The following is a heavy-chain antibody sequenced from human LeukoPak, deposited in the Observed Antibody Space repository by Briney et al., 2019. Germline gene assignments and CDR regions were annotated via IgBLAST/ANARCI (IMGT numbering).Heavy chain of an antibody. CDR2: IKEDGSQK. J-gene: IGHJ4*02. D-gene: IGHD4/OR15-4a*01. Sequence: GGSLRLSCVASGVTLSSNWMGWVRQAPGKGLEWVATIKEDGSQKYYVGSVKGRFTISRDNAMYSLYLQMNSLRAEDTAVYYCAREALYGGNRGFDYWGQGILVTVSS. V-gene: IGHV3-7*05. CDR3: AREALYGGNRGFDY. CDR1: GVTLSSNW.